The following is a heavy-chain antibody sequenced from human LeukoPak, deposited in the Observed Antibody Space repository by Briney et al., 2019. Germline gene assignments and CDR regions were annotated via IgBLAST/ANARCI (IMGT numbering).Heavy chain of an antibody. D-gene: IGHD4-11*01. Sequence: ASVKVSCKASGGTFSSYAISWVRQAPGQGLEWMGGIIPIFGTANYAQKFQGRVTITTDESTSTAYMELSSLRSEDTAVHYCATTPPRQFTVTTSHWFDPWGQGTLVTVSS. CDR3: ATTPPRQFTVTTSHWFDP. CDR1: GGTFSSYA. CDR2: IIPIFGTA. V-gene: IGHV1-69*05. J-gene: IGHJ5*02.